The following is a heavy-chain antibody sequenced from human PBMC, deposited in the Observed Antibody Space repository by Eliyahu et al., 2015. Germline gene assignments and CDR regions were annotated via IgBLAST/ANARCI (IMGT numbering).Heavy chain of an antibody. CDR1: GGTFSSYA. V-gene: IGHV1-69*01. CDR2: IIPIFGTA. D-gene: IGHD4-17*01. Sequence: QVQLVQSGAEVKKPGSSVKVSCKASGGTFSSYAXXWVRQAPGQGLEWMGGIIPIFGTANYAQKFQGRVTITADESTSTAYMELSSLRSEDTAVYYCARGGGDYGRGPSLYYYYYYGMDVWGQGTTVTVSS. J-gene: IGHJ6*02. CDR3: ARGGGDYGRGPSLYYYYYYGMDV.